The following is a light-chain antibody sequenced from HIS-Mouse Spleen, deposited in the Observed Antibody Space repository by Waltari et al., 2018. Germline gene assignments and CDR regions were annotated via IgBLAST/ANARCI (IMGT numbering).Light chain of an antibody. CDR3: QQYGSSPTWT. J-gene: IGKJ1*01. CDR2: GAS. V-gene: IGKV4-1*01. CDR1: QSVLYSSNNKNY. Sequence: DIVMTQSPDSLAVSLGERATINCKSSQSVLYSSNNKNYLAWYQQKPGQAPRLLIYGASSRATGIPDRFSGSGSGTDFTLTISRLEPEDFAVYYCQQYGSSPTWTFGQGTKVEIK.